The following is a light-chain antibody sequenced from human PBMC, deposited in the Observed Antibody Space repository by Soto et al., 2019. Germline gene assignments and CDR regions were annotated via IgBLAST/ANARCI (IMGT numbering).Light chain of an antibody. CDR3: QQYGSSLPT. Sequence: EIVLTQSPGTLSLSPGERATLSCRASQSVSSNYLAWYQRKPGQAPRLLIYGASNRATGIPNRFSGSGSGTDFTLTITRLEPEDFVVYYCQQYGSSLPTFGQGTKVEI. J-gene: IGKJ1*01. CDR1: QSVSSNY. CDR2: GAS. V-gene: IGKV3-20*01.